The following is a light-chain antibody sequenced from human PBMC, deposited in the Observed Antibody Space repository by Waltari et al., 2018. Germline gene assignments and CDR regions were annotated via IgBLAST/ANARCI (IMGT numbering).Light chain of an antibody. CDR1: SSNIGSNI. J-gene: IGLJ3*02. CDR2: SND. Sequence: QSVLTQPPSASGTPGQRVTLSCSGSSSNIGSNIVNWYQQLPGTAPKLLIYSNDQRPSGVPDRFSGSKSGTSAYLAISGLHSEDEAEYYCAAWDDSLLGVFGGGTKLTVL. CDR3: AAWDDSLLGV. V-gene: IGLV1-44*01.